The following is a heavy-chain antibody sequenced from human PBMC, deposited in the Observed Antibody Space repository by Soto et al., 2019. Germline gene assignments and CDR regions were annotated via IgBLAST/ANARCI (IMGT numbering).Heavy chain of an antibody. CDR3: ARWEGGVVIGFDY. D-gene: IGHD3-22*01. V-gene: IGHV4-59*01. Sequence: QVQLQESGPGLVKPSETLSLTCTVSGGSISSYYWSWIRQPPGKGLEWIGYIYYSGSTNYNPSLKSRVTISVDTSKNQFSLKLSSVTAADTAVYYCARWEGGVVIGFDYWGQGTLVTVSS. CDR2: IYYSGST. CDR1: GGSISSYY. J-gene: IGHJ4*02.